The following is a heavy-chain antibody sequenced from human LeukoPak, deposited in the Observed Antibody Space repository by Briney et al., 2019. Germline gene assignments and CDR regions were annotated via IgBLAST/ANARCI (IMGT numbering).Heavy chain of an antibody. D-gene: IGHD3-22*01. CDR3: ARPNYYDSRAGAYYFDY. CDR1: GYTFTNYA. V-gene: IGHV1-3*03. Sequence: ASVKVSCKDSGYTFTNYAMHWVRQAPGQRLEWMGWINAGNGNTKYSQEFQGRVTITRDTSASTAYMERSSLRSEDMAVYYCARPNYYDSRAGAYYFDYWGQGTLVTVSS. J-gene: IGHJ4*02. CDR2: INAGNGNT.